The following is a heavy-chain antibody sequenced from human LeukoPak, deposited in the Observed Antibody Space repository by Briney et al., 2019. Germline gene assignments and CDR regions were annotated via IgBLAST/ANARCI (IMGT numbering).Heavy chain of an antibody. J-gene: IGHJ6*01. Sequence: GGSLRLSCAASGFTFSRYEMSWVRQAPGKGLERGSYISSSGSTIYYAHSVKGRFTISRDNAKNSLYLQMNRLRAEDTAVYYCARGPTVTANYYYYGMDVWGQGGTVTVSS. CDR3: ARGPTVTANYYYYGMDV. D-gene: IGHD4-17*01. CDR1: GFTFSRYE. V-gene: IGHV3-48*03. CDR2: ISSSGSTI.